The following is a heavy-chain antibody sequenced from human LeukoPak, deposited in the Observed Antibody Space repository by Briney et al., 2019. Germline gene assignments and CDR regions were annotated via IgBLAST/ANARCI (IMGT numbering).Heavy chain of an antibody. CDR1: GFTFSSYA. CDR2: ISYDGSNK. J-gene: IGHJ4*02. CDR3: AKDVQGYCSSTSYYGSEFDY. D-gene: IGHD2-2*01. V-gene: IGHV3-30-3*01. Sequence: GGSLRLSCAASGFTFSSYAMHWVRQAPGKGLEWVAVISYDGSNKYYADSVKGRFTISRDNAKNSLYLQMNSLRAEDTAVYYCAKDVQGYCSSTSYYGSEFDYWGQGTLVTVSS.